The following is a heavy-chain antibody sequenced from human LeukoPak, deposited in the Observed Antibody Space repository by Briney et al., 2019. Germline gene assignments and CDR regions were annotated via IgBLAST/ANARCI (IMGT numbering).Heavy chain of an antibody. D-gene: IGHD2-15*01. J-gene: IGHJ5*02. CDR1: GGTFSSYA. CDR3: ARVGPYYCSGGSCYSIFNWFDP. Sequence: ASVKVSCKASGGTFSSYAISWVRQAPGQGLEWMRGIIPIFGTANYAQKFQGRVTITADESTSTAYMELSSLRSEDTAVYYCARVGPYYCSGGSCYSIFNWFDPWGQGTLVTVSS. CDR2: IIPIFGTA. V-gene: IGHV1-69*01.